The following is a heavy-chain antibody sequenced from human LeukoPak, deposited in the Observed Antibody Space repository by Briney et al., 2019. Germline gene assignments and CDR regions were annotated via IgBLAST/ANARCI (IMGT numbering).Heavy chain of an antibody. V-gene: IGHV4-38-2*02. CDR3: ARSRIAAAPFDY. CDR2: IYHSGST. D-gene: IGHD6-13*01. CDR1: GYSISSGYY. J-gene: IGHJ4*02. Sequence: SETLSLTCTVSGYSISSGYYWGWIRQPPGKGLEWIGSIYHSGSTYYNPSLKSRVTISVDTSKNQFSLKLSSVTAADTAVYYCARSRIAAAPFDYWGQGTLVTVSS.